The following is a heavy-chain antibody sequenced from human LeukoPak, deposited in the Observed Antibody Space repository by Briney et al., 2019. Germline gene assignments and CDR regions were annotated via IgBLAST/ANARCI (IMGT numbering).Heavy chain of an antibody. CDR1: GYTLTELS. CDR2: ISFDGSNY. V-gene: IGHV3-30*18. D-gene: IGHD2-15*01. J-gene: IGHJ5*02. Sequence: SCKVSGYTLTELSMHWVRQAPGKGLDWVAVISFDGSNYYYADSVKGRFTVSRDNSKNTLYLQMNSLRAEDTAVYYCAKDQARGFVGNNWFDPWGQGTLVTVSS. CDR3: AKDQARGFVGNNWFDP.